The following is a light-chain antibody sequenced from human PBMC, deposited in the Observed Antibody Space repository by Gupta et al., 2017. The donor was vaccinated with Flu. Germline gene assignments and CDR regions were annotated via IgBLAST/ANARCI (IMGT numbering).Light chain of an antibody. Sequence: DIVMSQSPASLAVSLGENATINCTSSQSVLYSSNNMNYLAWYQQKPGQPPKLLIYWASTRETGVPDRFSGSGSGTDFTLTISSLQAEDVAVYYCQQYYSTPLTFGGGTKVEIK. CDR2: WAS. CDR3: QQYYSTPLT. J-gene: IGKJ4*02. CDR1: QSVLYSSNNMNY. V-gene: IGKV4-1*01.